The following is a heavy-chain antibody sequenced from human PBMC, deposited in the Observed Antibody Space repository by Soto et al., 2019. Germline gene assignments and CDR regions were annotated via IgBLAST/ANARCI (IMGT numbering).Heavy chain of an antibody. CDR1: GLRFSDYY. D-gene: IGHD5-18*01. CDR3: GRDSTGHYSIAYGYTDL. Sequence: VQLVESGGGLVKPGGSLRLSCAASGLRFSDYYMGLIRQAPGKGLEWLAYVTSEGRTVFVADSVKGRFTSSRDNAPNSLHWQMKCLRVEDMGAYYCGRDSTGHYSIAYGYTDLWGQATLVTFSS. V-gene: IGHV3-11*01. CDR2: VTSEGRTV. J-gene: IGHJ5*02.